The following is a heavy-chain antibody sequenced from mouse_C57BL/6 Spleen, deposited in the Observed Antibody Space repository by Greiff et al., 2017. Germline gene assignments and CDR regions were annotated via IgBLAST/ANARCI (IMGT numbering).Heavy chain of an antibody. D-gene: IGHD2-2*01. CDR1: GYTFTDYE. CDR3: TRRRTYGYGFDY. J-gene: IGHJ2*01. Sequence: VQLQESGAELVRPGASVTLSCKASGYTFTDYEMHWVKQTPVHGLEWIGAIDPETGGTAYNQKFKGKAILTADKSSSTAYMELRSLTSEDSAVYYCTRRRTYGYGFDYWGQGTTLTVSS. V-gene: IGHV1-15*01. CDR2: IDPETGGT.